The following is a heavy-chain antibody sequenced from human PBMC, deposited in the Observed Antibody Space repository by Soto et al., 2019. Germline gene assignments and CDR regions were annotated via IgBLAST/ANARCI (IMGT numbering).Heavy chain of an antibody. V-gene: IGHV1-24*01. CDR2: FDPEDGET. D-gene: IGHD2-15*01. Sequence: ASVKVSCKVSGYTLTELSMHGVRQAPGKGLEWMGGFDPEDGETIYAQKFQGRVTMTEDTSTDTAYMELSSLRSEDTAVYYCATEGCSGGSCYSGTWFDPWGQGTLVTVSS. J-gene: IGHJ5*02. CDR3: ATEGCSGGSCYSGTWFDP. CDR1: GYTLTELS.